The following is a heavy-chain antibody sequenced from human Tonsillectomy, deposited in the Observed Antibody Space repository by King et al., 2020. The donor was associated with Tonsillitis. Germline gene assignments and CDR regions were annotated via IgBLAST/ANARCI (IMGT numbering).Heavy chain of an antibody. J-gene: IGHJ5*02. CDR3: TTDPPGGP. CDR2: IKSETDGGTT. CDR1: GFSFSNTW. Sequence: VQLVESGGGLVKPGGSLRLSCAASGFSFSNTWMSWVRQAPGKGLEWVGRIKSETDGGTTDYAAPVKGRFTISRDDSKNTLYLQMNSLTTEDTAMYYCTTDPPGGPWGQGILVTVSS. V-gene: IGHV3-15*01.